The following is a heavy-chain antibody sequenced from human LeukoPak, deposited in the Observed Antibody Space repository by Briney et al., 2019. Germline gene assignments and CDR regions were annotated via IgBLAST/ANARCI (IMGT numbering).Heavy chain of an antibody. Sequence: PSETLSLTCAVYGGSFSGYYWSWIRQPPGKGLEWIGYRHYGGSTNYNPSLKSRVTISVDTSKNQFSLKLSSVTAADTAVYYCARDPSGYFNYWGQGTLATVSS. CDR1: GGSFSGYY. CDR2: RHYGGST. CDR3: ARDPSGYFNY. J-gene: IGHJ4*02. D-gene: IGHD3-22*01. V-gene: IGHV4-59*01.